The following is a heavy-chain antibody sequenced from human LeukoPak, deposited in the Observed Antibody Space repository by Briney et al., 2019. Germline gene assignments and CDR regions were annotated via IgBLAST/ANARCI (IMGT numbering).Heavy chain of an antibody. J-gene: IGHJ4*02. CDR2: ITITHT. V-gene: IGHV3-11*05. CDR1: GFTLSDYY. CDR3: ARVRTHYGANDY. D-gene: IGHD4-17*01. Sequence: PGGSLRLSCAASGFTLSDYYMSWIRQAPGKGLEWVSYITITHTNYADSVKGRFTISRDNAKNSLYLQMNSLRAEDTAVYYCARVRTHYGANDYWGQGTLVTVSS.